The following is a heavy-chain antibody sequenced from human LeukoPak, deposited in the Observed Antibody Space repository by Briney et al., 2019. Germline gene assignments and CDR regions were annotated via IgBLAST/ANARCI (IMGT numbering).Heavy chain of an antibody. CDR2: IYYSGST. J-gene: IGHJ5*02. V-gene: IGHV4-61*01. Sequence: SETLSLTCTLSGGSVSSYSYYWSWIRQPPGKGLEWIGYIYYSGSTNYNPSLKSRVTISVDTSKNQFSLKLSSVTAADTAVYYCARERLSAIKGHWFLLSRRGPLVTVSS. D-gene: IGHD3-3*01. CDR3: ARERLSAIKGHWFLL. CDR1: GGSVSSYSYY.